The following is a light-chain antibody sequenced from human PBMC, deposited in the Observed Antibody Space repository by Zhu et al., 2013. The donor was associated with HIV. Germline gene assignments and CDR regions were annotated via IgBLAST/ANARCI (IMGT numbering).Light chain of an antibody. CDR3: QQRSNWPHT. CDR1: QSVTKDF. CDR2: GAS. V-gene: IGKV3D-20*02. Sequence: EIVLTQSPGTMFLSPGERATLSCTASQSVTKDFLGWYQQKPGQSPRLLIYGASTRASGIPARFTGSGSGTIFTLTIGRVETEDSAVYYCQQRSNWPHTFGQGTKIEI. J-gene: IGKJ2*01.